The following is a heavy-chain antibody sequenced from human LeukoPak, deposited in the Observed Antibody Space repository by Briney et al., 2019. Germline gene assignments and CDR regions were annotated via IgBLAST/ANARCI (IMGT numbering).Heavy chain of an antibody. CDR2: INHNGNVN. J-gene: IGHJ4*02. CDR1: GFTFSSYW. CDR3: ARNGYTSSWYRN. Sequence: PGGSLRLSCAASGFTFSSYWMNWARQAPGKGLEWVASINHNGNVNYYVDSVKGRFTISRDNSKNTLYLQMNSLRAEDTAVYYCARNGYTSSWYRNWGQGTLVTVSS. V-gene: IGHV3-7*03. D-gene: IGHD6-13*01.